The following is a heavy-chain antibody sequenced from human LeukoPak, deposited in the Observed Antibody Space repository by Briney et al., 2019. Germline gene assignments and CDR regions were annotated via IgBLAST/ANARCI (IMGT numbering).Heavy chain of an antibody. D-gene: IGHD1-14*01. CDR2: ISGSGGST. V-gene: IGHV3-23*01. J-gene: IGHJ4*02. CDR3: AKDFALTQLYYFDY. CDR1: GFTFSSYA. Sequence: GGSLRLSCAASGFTFSSYAMSWVRQAPGKGLEWVSAISGSGGSTYYADSVKGRFTISRDNSKNTLYLQMNSLRAEDTAVFYCAKDFALTQLYYFDYWGQGTLVTVSS.